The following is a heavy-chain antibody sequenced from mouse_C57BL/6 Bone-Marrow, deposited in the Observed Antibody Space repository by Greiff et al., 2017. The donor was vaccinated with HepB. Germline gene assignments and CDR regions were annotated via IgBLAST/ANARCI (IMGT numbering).Heavy chain of an antibody. CDR3: AGYYYGRGMDY. Sequence: VQVVESGAELAKPGASVKLSCKASGYTFTSYWMHWVKQRPGQGLEWIGYINPSSGYTKYNQKFKDKATLTADKSSSTAYMQLSSLTYEDSAVYYCAGYYYGRGMDYWGQGTSVTVSS. CDR2: INPSSGYT. D-gene: IGHD1-1*01. J-gene: IGHJ4*01. CDR1: GYTFTSYW. V-gene: IGHV1-7*01.